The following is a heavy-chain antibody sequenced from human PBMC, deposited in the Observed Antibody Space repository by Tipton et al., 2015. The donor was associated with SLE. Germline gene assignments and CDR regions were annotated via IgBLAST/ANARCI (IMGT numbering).Heavy chain of an antibody. D-gene: IGHD5-18*01. Sequence: SLRLSCAASGFSFSSNWMTWVRQAPGKGLEWVATIKQDGSERYYVDSVEGRFTISRDNAKNSLYLQMNSLRAEDTAVYYCAPYSTSYGYFDYWGQGTLVTVSS. CDR2: IKQDGSER. J-gene: IGHJ4*02. CDR3: APYSTSYGYFDY. V-gene: IGHV3-7*01. CDR1: GFSFSSNW.